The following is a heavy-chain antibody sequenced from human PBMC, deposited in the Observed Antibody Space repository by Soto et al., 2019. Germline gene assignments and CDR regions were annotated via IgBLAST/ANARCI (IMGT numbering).Heavy chain of an antibody. CDR2: IKGKADGGTT. Sequence: PGGSLRLSCAASGFTFNNAWISWVRQAPGKGLEWVGRIKGKADGGTTDYAAPVKGRFTISRDDSKNTLYLQMNSLRAEDTAVYYCAKRGPVRFLEWPAWFDPWGQGTLVTVSS. D-gene: IGHD3-3*01. J-gene: IGHJ5*02. CDR1: GFTFNNAW. V-gene: IGHV3-15*01. CDR3: AKRGPVRFLEWPAWFDP.